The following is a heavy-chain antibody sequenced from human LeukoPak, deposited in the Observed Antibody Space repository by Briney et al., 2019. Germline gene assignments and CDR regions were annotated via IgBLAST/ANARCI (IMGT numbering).Heavy chain of an antibody. D-gene: IGHD2-15*01. Sequence: GGSLRLSCAASGFTFKYHWMDWVRQAPGKGLVWVSRINSDGTTRNYADSLKGRFTISRGNAKKTLYLQMNSLRVEDTAVYYCARDFVYCSGGTCHESFFEYWGQGTPVTVSS. CDR1: GFTFKYHW. CDR3: ARDFVYCSGGTCHESFFEY. V-gene: IGHV3-74*01. J-gene: IGHJ4*02. CDR2: INSDGTTR.